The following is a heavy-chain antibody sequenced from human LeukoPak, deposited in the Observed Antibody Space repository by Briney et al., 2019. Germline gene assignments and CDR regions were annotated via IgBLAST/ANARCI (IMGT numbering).Heavy chain of an antibody. D-gene: IGHD6-13*01. Sequence: ASVKVSCKASGYTFTNYGISWVRQAPGQGLEWMGRISAYNANTNYAQKFQGRVTITRNTSISTAYMELSSLRSEDTAVYYCAREYLAALDYWGQGTLVTVSS. CDR2: ISAYNANT. CDR1: GYTFTNYG. V-gene: IGHV1-18*01. CDR3: AREYLAALDY. J-gene: IGHJ4*02.